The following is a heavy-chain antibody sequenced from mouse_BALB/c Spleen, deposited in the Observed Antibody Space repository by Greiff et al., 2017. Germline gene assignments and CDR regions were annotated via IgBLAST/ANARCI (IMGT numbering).Heavy chain of an antibody. CDR1: GFTFSNYW. Sequence: EVQVVESGGGLVQPGGSMKLSCVASGFTFSNYWMNWVRQSPEKGLEWVAEIRLKSNNYATHYAESVKGRFTISRDDSKSSVYLQMNNLRAEDTGIYYCTREYYGSFDYWGQGTTLTVSS. V-gene: IGHV6-6*02. CDR3: TREYYGSFDY. D-gene: IGHD1-1*01. CDR2: IRLKSNNYAT. J-gene: IGHJ2*01.